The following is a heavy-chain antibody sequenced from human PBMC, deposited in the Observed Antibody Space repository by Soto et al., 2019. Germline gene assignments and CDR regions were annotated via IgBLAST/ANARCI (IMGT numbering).Heavy chain of an antibody. CDR2: IRSKANSYAT. CDR1: GFTFSCSA. CDR3: TRLILTGYDPYYGMDV. Sequence: PGGSLRLSCAASGFTFSCSAMHWVRQSSGKGLEWVGRIRSKANSYATAYAASVKGRFTISRDDSKNTAYLQMNSLKTEDTAVYYCTRLILTGYDPYYGMDVWGQGTTVTVSS. J-gene: IGHJ6*02. V-gene: IGHV3-73*01. D-gene: IGHD3-9*01.